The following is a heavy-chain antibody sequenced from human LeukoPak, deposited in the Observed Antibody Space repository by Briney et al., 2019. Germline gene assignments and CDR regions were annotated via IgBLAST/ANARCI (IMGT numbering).Heavy chain of an antibody. D-gene: IGHD5-18*01. CDR3: ARVDTAMVIDY. Sequence: SVKVSCKASGGTFSSYAISWVRQAPGQGLEWMGRIIPILGIANYAQKFQGRVTITADKSTSTAYVELSSLRSGDTAVYYCARVDTAMVIDYWGQGTLVTVSS. V-gene: IGHV1-69*04. CDR2: IIPILGIA. J-gene: IGHJ4*02. CDR1: GGTFSSYA.